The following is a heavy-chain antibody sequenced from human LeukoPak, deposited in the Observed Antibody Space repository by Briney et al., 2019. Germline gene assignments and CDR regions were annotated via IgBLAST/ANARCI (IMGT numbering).Heavy chain of an antibody. Sequence: GGSLRLSCAASGFTFTSYGMHWVRQAPGKGLEWVGRIKRKTEDETTDYAAPVKGRFTISRDDSNNTLFLQMNSLKTEDTAVYYCITDTSGTYYRADFDYWGQGTLVTVSS. CDR1: GFTFTSYG. D-gene: IGHD1-26*01. CDR3: ITDTSGTYYRADFDY. CDR2: IKRKTEDETT. J-gene: IGHJ4*02. V-gene: IGHV3-15*01.